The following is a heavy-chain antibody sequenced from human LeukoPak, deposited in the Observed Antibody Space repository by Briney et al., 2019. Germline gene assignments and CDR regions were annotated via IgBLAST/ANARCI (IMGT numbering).Heavy chain of an antibody. V-gene: IGHV4-39*01. CDR1: GGSISSSSYY. CDR3: ARHVIIHWFDP. J-gene: IGHJ5*02. D-gene: IGHD3-3*01. CDR2: ISYSGSP. Sequence: SETLSLTCTVSGGSISSSSYYWGWIRQPPGKGLEWIGSISYSGSPYYNPSLKSRVTISVDTSKNQFSLKLSSVTAADTAVYYCARHVIIHWFDPWGQGTLVTVSS.